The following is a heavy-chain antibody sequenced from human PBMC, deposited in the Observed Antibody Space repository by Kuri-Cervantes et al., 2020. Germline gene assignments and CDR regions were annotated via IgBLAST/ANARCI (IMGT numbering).Heavy chain of an antibody. CDR3: ATAGSYYEFVDY. CDR1: GFTFSSYA. Sequence: GGSLRLSCAASGFTFSSYAMHWVRQAPGKGLEWMGGFDPEDGETIYAQKFQGRFTMTEDTSTDTAYMELSSLRSEDTAVYYCATAGSYYEFVDYWGQGTLVTVSS. V-gene: IGHV1-24*01. D-gene: IGHD1-26*01. CDR2: FDPEDGET. J-gene: IGHJ4*02.